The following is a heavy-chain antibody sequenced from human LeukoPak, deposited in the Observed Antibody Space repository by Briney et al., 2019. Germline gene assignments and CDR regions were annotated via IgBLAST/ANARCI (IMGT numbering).Heavy chain of an antibody. CDR3: ARDGSLNTNFDY. CDR2: TKPDGSAE. CDR1: GFTSRNYW. Sequence: GGSLRLSCAASGFTSRNYWMGWVRQAPGKGLEWVANTKPDGSAEYYADSVRGRFTTSRDNANNLLYLQMNRLRAEDTAVYYCARDGSLNTNFDYWGQGTLVTVSS. D-gene: IGHD2-15*01. J-gene: IGHJ4*02. V-gene: IGHV3-7*01.